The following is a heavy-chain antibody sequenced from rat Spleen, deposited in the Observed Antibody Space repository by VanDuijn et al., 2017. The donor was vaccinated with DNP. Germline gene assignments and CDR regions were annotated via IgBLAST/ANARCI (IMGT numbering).Heavy chain of an antibody. CDR2: IWSGGST. Sequence: QVQLEESGPGLLQPSQTLSLTCTVSGFSLTKYGISWVRQPPGKGLEWIGAIWSGGSTDYNSALKSRLSISRDTSKSQVLLKMNSLQTEDTAMYFCARNYYDGSYRFAYWGQGTLVTVSS. D-gene: IGHD1-12*02. J-gene: IGHJ3*01. CDR1: GFSLTKYG. V-gene: IGHV2-16*01. CDR3: ARNYYDGSYRFAY.